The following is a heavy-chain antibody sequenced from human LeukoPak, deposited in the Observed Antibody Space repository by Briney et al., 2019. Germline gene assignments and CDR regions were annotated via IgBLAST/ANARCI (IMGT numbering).Heavy chain of an antibody. J-gene: IGHJ4*02. CDR2: MNPNSGNT. CDR1: GYTFTSYD. D-gene: IGHD3-16*02. CDR3: ARGKAHDYVWGSYRYALFY. V-gene: IGHV1-8*01. Sequence: ASVKVSCKASGYTFTSYDINWMRQAPGQGLEWMGWMNPNSGNTGYEQKFQGRVTMTRDTSITTAYMELSSLRSEDTAVYYCARGKAHDYVWGSYRYALFYWGQGTLVTVSS.